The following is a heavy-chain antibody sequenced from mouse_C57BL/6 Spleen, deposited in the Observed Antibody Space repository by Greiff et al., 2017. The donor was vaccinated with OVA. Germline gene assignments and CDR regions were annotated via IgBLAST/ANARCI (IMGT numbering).Heavy chain of an antibody. CDR2: IWSGGST. CDR1: GFSLTSYG. V-gene: IGHV2-4*01. Sequence: QVQLQQSGPGLVQPSQSLSITCTVSGFSLTSYGVHWVRQPPGKGLEWRGVIWSGGSTDYNAAFISRLSISKDNSKSQVFFKMNSLQADDTAIYYCAKKNGGNDAMDYWGQGTSVTVSS. CDR3: AKKNGGNDAMDY. D-gene: IGHD2-1*01. J-gene: IGHJ4*01.